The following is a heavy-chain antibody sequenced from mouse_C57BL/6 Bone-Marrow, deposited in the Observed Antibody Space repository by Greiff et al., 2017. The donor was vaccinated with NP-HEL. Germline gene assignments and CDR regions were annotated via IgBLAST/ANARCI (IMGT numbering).Heavy chain of an antibody. CDR1: GFTFSSYG. CDR3: ARRWAMDY. Sequence: EVKLMESGGDLVKPGGSLKLSCAASGFTFSSYGTSWVRQTPDKRLEWVATISSGGSYTYYPDSVKGRFTISRDNAKNTLYLQMSSLKSEDTAMYYCARRWAMDYWGQGTSVTVSS. CDR2: ISSGGSYT. J-gene: IGHJ4*01. V-gene: IGHV5-6*02.